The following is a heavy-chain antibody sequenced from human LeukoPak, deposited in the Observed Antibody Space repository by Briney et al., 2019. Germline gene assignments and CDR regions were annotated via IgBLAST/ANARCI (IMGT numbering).Heavy chain of an antibody. CDR1: GGSISSYY. V-gene: IGHV4-59*12. CDR3: ARAEVATLLLY. J-gene: IGHJ4*02. D-gene: IGHD5-12*01. Sequence: SETLSLTCTVSGGSISSYYWHWIRQPPGKGLEWIGYLYYSGNTYYNPSLKGRVTMSVDTSKNQFSLKLSSVTAADTAVYYCARAEVATLLLYWGQGTLVTVSS. CDR2: LYYSGNT.